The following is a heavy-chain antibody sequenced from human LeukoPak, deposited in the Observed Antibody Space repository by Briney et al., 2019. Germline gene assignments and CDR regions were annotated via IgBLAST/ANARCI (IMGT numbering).Heavy chain of an antibody. CDR1: GFTFSSYW. J-gene: IGHJ5*02. CDR2: INSDGSST. CDR3: AREMLAAVAAQS. Sequence: GGSLRLSCAASGFTFSSYWMHWVRQAPGKGLVWVSRINSDGSSTSYADSVKGRFTISRDNAKNSLYLQMNSLRAEDTAVYYCAREMLAAVAAQSWGQGTLVTVSS. D-gene: IGHD6-19*01. V-gene: IGHV3-74*01.